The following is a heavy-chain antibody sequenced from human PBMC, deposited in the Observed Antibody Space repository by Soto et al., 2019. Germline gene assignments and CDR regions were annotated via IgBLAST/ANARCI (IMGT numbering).Heavy chain of an antibody. V-gene: IGHV4-39*01. CDR2: IYYSGTT. D-gene: IGHD4-17*01. CDR1: GGSISRSNYH. Sequence: ETLFLNWIGRGGSISRSNYHWGWIRQPPGKGLEWIGSIYYSGTTYYNPSLKSRVTISVDTSKNQFSLKLSSVTAADTAVYYCARRCGAWPNYFDSCGQGTLVTVS. J-gene: IGHJ4*02. CDR3: ARRCGAWPNYFDS.